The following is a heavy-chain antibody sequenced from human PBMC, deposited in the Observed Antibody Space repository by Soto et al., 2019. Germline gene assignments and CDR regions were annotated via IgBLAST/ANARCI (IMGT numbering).Heavy chain of an antibody. CDR2: ISAYNGNT. Sequence: SGKVSCEASGYTFTSYGISWVRQAPGQGLEWMGWISAYNGNTNYAQKLQGRVTMTTDTSTSTAYMELRSLRSDDTAVYYCARDLTVTTEHPFDYWGQGTLVTGSS. D-gene: IGHD4-17*01. V-gene: IGHV1-18*04. CDR3: ARDLTVTTEHPFDY. J-gene: IGHJ4*02. CDR1: GYTFTSYG.